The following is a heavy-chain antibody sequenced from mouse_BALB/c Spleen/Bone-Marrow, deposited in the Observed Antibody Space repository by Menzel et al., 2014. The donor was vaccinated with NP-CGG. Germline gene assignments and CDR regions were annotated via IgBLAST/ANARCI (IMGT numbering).Heavy chain of an antibody. D-gene: IGHD3-1*01. CDR3: ARRANCNVGRSYWYFDV. CDR2: IFPGTGTT. CDR1: GYTFTSYW. J-gene: IGHJ1*01. V-gene: IGHV1S132*01. Sequence: QVQLKESGTELVKPGASVKLSCKTSGYTFTSYWIQWVKQRPGQGLVWIGEIFPGTGTTYYNEKFKGKATLTIDTSSSTDYMQLHSLTPDDSGVYFCARRANCNVGRSYWYFDVGGAGTTVTVSS.